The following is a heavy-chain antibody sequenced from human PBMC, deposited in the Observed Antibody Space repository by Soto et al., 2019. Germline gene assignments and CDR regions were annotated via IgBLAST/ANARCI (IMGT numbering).Heavy chain of an antibody. V-gene: IGHV1-18*01. CDR3: ASMVRGVIGYYYYYMDV. Sequence: ASVKVSCKASGYTFTSYGISWVRQAPGQGLEWMGWISAYNGNTNYAQKLQGRVTMTTDTSTRTAYMELRSLRSDDTAVYYCASMVRGVIGYYYYYMDVWGKGTTVTVSS. CDR2: ISAYNGNT. J-gene: IGHJ6*03. CDR1: GYTFTSYG. D-gene: IGHD3-10*01.